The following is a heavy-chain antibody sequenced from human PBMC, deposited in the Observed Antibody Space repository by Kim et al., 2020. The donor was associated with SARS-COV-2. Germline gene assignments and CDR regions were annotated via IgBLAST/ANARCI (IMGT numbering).Heavy chain of an antibody. Sequence: TYYNPSLKSRVTISVDTSKNQFSLKLSSVTAADTAVYYCARYRGDCSFDYWGQGTLVTVSS. D-gene: IGHD2-21*02. CDR2: T. CDR3: ARYRGDCSFDY. V-gene: IGHV4-39*01. J-gene: IGHJ4*02.